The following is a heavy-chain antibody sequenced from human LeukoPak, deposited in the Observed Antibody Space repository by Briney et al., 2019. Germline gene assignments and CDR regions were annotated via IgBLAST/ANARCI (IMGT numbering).Heavy chain of an antibody. Sequence: GGSLRLSCAASGFTFSSYAMNWVPQAPGKGLEWVSTISSSGDTTYYADSVKGRFTISRDSSKNTLHLQMNSLRADDTAVYYCAKGFNWNYPHYFDYWGQGTLVTVSS. CDR2: ISSSGDTT. CDR3: AKGFNWNYPHYFDY. D-gene: IGHD1-7*01. J-gene: IGHJ4*02. V-gene: IGHV3-23*01. CDR1: GFTFSSYA.